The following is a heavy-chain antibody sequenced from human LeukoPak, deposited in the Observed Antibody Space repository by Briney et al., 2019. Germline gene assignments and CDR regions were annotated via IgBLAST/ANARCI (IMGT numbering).Heavy chain of an antibody. CDR3: AKDATRTSGWYYFDY. V-gene: IGHV3-30*18. D-gene: IGHD6-19*01. Sequence: TGGSLRLSCAASGFTFRSYGMHWVRQAPGKGLEWVTVISYDGSNKYYADSVKGRFTISRDNSKNTLSLQLNSLRAEDTAVYYCAKDATRTSGWYYFDYWGQGTLVAVSS. CDR2: ISYDGSNK. J-gene: IGHJ4*02. CDR1: GFTFRSYG.